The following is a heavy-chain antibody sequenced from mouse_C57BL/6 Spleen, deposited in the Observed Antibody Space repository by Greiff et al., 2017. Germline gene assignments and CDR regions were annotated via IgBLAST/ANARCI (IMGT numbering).Heavy chain of an antibody. J-gene: IGHJ3*01. D-gene: IGHD2-3*01. CDR1: GFNIKDYY. CDR3: TTFYDGYYGAFAY. V-gene: IGHV14-1*01. Sequence: EVQLQQSGAELVRPGASVKLSCTASGFNIKDYYMHWVKQRPEQGLEWIGRSDPEDGDTEYAPKFQGKATMTADTSSNTAYLQLSSLTSEDTAVYYCTTFYDGYYGAFAYWGQGTLVTVSA. CDR2: SDPEDGDT.